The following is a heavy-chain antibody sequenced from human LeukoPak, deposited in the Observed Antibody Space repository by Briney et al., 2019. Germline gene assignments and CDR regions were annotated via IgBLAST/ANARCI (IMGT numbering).Heavy chain of an antibody. CDR1: GGSISNYY. Sequence: PSETLSLTCTVSGGSISNYYWSWIRQPPGKELEWIGYIFYSGNTNYNPSLKSRPTISVDTSKNQFSLKLSSVTAADTAVYYCARHGATHYYYYYMDVWGKGTTVTVSS. J-gene: IGHJ6*03. D-gene: IGHD5-12*01. V-gene: IGHV4-59*08. CDR2: IFYSGNT. CDR3: ARHGATHYYYYYMDV.